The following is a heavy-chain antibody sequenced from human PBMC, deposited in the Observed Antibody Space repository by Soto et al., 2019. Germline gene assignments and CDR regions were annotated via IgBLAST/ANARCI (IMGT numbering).Heavy chain of an antibody. CDR3: ARDYYYDSSGSGFDY. V-gene: IGHV1-2*04. CDR1: GYTFTGYY. CDR2: INPNSGGT. J-gene: IGHJ4*02. D-gene: IGHD3-22*01. Sequence: GASVKVSCKASGYTFTGYYMHWVRQAPGQGLEWMGWINPNSGGTNYAQKFQGWVTMTRDTSISTAYMELSRLRSDDTAVYYCARDYYYDSSGSGFDYWGQGTLVTVSS.